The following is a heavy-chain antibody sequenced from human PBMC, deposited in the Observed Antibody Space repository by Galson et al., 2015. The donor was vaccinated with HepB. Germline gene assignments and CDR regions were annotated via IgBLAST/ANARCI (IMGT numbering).Heavy chain of an antibody. J-gene: IGHJ5*01. CDR1: GGTFSSYA. CDR3: ARDSSGWYRGPLGWFDP. Sequence: SVKVSCKASGGTFSSYAISWVRQAPGQGLEWMGRIIPILAIANYAQKFQGSVTITADKSTSTAYMELSSLRSEDTAVYYCARDSSGWYRGPLGWFDPWGQGTLVTVSS. V-gene: IGHV1-69*04. D-gene: IGHD6-19*01. CDR2: IIPILAIA.